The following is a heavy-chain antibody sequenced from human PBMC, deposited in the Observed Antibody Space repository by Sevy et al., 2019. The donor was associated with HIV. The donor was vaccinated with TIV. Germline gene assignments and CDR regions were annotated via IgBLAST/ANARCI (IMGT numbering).Heavy chain of an antibody. CDR2: FDPEDGET. V-gene: IGHV1-24*01. J-gene: IGHJ5*02. CDR1: GYTLTELS. CDR3: AKVWYYYDSSGYPNWFDP. Sequence: ASVKGSCKVSGYTLTELSMHWVRQAPGKGLAWMGGFDPEDGETIYAQKFQGRVTMTEDTSTDSAYMELSSLRYEESVVYYCAKVWYYYDSSGYPNWFDPWGQATLVTVSS. D-gene: IGHD3-22*01.